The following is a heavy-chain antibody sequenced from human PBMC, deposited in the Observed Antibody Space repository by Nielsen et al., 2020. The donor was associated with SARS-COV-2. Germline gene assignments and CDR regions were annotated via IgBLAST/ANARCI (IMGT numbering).Heavy chain of an antibody. Sequence: GGSLRLSCAASGFTFSSYSMNWVRQAPGKGLEWVSSISSSSSYTYYADSVKGRFTISRDNSKNTLYLQMNSLRAEDTAVYYCARDRKWIQLWRGWYFDLWGRGTLVTVSS. D-gene: IGHD5-18*01. CDR3: ARDRKWIQLWRGWYFDL. V-gene: IGHV3-21*04. J-gene: IGHJ2*01. CDR2: ISSSSSYT. CDR1: GFTFSSYS.